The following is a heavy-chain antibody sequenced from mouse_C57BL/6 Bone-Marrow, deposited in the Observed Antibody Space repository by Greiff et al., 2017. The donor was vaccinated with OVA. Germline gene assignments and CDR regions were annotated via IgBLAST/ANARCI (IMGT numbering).Heavy chain of an antibody. CDR1: GYTFTSYT. CDR3: AKYDYGDFFAC. Sequence: QVQLQQSGAELARPGASVKMSCKASGYTFTSYTMHWVKQRPGQGLEWIGYINPSSGYTKYNQKFKDKATLTADKSSSTAYMQLSSLTSEDSAVYYCAKYDYGDFFACWGQGTLVTVSA. D-gene: IGHD2-4*01. CDR2: INPSSGYT. V-gene: IGHV1-4*01. J-gene: IGHJ3*01.